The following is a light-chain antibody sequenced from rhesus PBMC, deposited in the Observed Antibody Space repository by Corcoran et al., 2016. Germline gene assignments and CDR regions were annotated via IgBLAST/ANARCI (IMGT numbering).Light chain of an antibody. CDR3: QQYTTSPYS. Sequence: DIQMTQSPSSLSASVGDTVTITCRASQGISSYLNWFQQKPGKAPKLLIYAASDLQSGVPSRFSGSGSGTDFTLTISSLPPEDFAAYYCQQYTTSPYSFGQGTKVEIK. CDR2: AAS. J-gene: IGKJ2*01. V-gene: IGKV1-28*03. CDR1: QGISSY.